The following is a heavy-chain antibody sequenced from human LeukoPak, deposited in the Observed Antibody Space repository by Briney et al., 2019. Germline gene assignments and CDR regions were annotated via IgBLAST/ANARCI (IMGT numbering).Heavy chain of an antibody. J-gene: IGHJ4*02. V-gene: IGHV3-23*01. CDR1: GFTFSSYA. CDR2: ISANGDTT. CDR3: AKEGRIAAGTGDYFDY. Sequence: GRSLRLSCAASGFTFSSYAMSWVRQAPRKGLEGVSGISANGDTTKYADSVKGRFTISRDNSKNTVFLQMNSLRADDTAVYYCAKEGRIAAGTGDYFDYWGQGTLVTVSS. D-gene: IGHD6-13*01.